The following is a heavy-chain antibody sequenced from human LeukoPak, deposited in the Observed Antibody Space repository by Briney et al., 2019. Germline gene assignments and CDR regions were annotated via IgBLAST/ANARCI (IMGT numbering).Heavy chain of an antibody. CDR3: ARPYYYDSRIDP. CDR2: MYYSGST. J-gene: IGHJ5*02. D-gene: IGHD3-22*01. V-gene: IGHV4-30-4*01. CDR1: GGSISSGDYY. Sequence: SRTLSLTCTVSGGSISSGDYYWSSIRQPPGKGLEWIAYMYYSGSTYYNPSLKSRVTMSADTSKNQLSLKLSSVTAADTAVYYCARPYYYDSRIDPWGQGILVTVSS.